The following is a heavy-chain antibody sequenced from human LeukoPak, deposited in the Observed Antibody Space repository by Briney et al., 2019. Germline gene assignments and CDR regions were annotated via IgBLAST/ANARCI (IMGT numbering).Heavy chain of an antibody. CDR2: INTNTGNP. CDR1: GYTFTSYA. V-gene: IGHV7-4-1*02. Sequence: RASVTVSCKASGYTFTSYAMNWVRQAPGQGLEWMGWINTNTGNPTYAQGFTGRFVFSLDTSVSTAYLQISSLKAEDTAVYYCARILEDYDFWSGNPRDYWGQGTLVTVSS. D-gene: IGHD3-3*01. J-gene: IGHJ4*02. CDR3: ARILEDYDFWSGNPRDY.